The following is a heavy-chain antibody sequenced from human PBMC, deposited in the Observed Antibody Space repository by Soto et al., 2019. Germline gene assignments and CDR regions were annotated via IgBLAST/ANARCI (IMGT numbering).Heavy chain of an antibody. CDR1: GGPFSGYY. CDR3: ARGWKGYDFWSGYYTGDPYFDY. CDR2: INHSGST. D-gene: IGHD3-3*01. Sequence: QVQLQQWGAGLLKPSETLSLTCAVYGGPFSGYYWSWIRQPPGKGLEWIGEINHSGSTNYNPSLKSRVTISVDTCKNQFSLKLSSVTAADTAVYYCARGWKGYDFWSGYYTGDPYFDYWGQGTLVTVSS. V-gene: IGHV4-34*01. J-gene: IGHJ4*02.